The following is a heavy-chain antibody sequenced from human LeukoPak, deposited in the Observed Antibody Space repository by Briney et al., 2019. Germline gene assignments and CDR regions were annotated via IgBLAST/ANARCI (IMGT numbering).Heavy chain of an antibody. CDR3: ARVGDHYYDSSGYYFAI. J-gene: IGHJ3*02. Sequence: PGGSLRLSCAASGFTFTYYWMHWVRQAPGKGLVWVSRISSGGSSTNYADSVKGRFTISRDNAKNTLHLQMNSLRAEDTAVYYCARVGDHYYDSSGYYFAIWGQGTMVTVSS. CDR1: GFTFTYYW. V-gene: IGHV3-74*01. D-gene: IGHD3-22*01. CDR2: ISSGGSST.